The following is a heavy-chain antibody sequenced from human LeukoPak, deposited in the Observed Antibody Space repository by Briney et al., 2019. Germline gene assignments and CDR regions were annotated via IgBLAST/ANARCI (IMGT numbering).Heavy chain of an antibody. Sequence: PSETLSLTCTVSGGSISSYYWSWIRQPPGKGLEWIGYIYYSGSTNYNPSLKSRVTISVDTSKNQFSLKLSSVTAADTAVYYCARLFGELRANYYYYGMDVWGQGTTVTVSS. J-gene: IGHJ6*02. CDR2: IYYSGST. CDR3: ARLFGELRANYYYYGMDV. V-gene: IGHV4-59*01. D-gene: IGHD3-10*02. CDR1: GGSISSYY.